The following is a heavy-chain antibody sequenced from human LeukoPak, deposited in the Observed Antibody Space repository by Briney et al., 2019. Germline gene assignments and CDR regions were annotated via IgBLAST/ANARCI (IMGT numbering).Heavy chain of an antibody. Sequence: PGGSLRLSCAASGFPFSSYAMSWVRQAPGKGLEWVSAISGRGGSTYYADSVKGRFTISRDNSKNTLYLQMNSLRAEDTAVYYCAKDGKYYDFWSGYYSRSYYYYMDVWGKGTTVTVSS. CDR1: GFPFSSYA. CDR3: AKDGKYYDFWSGYYSRSYYYYMDV. J-gene: IGHJ6*03. CDR2: ISGRGGST. D-gene: IGHD3-3*01. V-gene: IGHV3-23*01.